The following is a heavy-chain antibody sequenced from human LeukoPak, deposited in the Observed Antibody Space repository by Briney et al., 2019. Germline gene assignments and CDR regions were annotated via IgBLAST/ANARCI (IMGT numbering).Heavy chain of an antibody. CDR1: GYTFTGYY. CDR2: INPDSGGT. J-gene: IGHJ4*02. Sequence: ASVTVSCKPSGYTFTGYYVHWGRQAPGQGLEWMGWINPDSGGTNYAQNFQGRVTMTRDTSISTAYMELNRLRSGDTAVYYCARDLRGLGDYFDYWGQGTLVTVSS. CDR3: ARDLRGLGDYFDY. D-gene: IGHD3/OR15-3a*01. V-gene: IGHV1-2*02.